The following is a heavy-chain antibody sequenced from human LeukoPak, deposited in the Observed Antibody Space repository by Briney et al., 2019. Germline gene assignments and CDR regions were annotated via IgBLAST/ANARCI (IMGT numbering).Heavy chain of an antibody. J-gene: IGHJ4*02. CDR1: GGSISSYY. D-gene: IGHD3-10*01. CDR2: IYYSGST. CDR3: ARLSRARLWFDPFDY. V-gene: IGHV4-59*08. Sequence: SETLSLTCTASGGSISSYYWSWVRQPPGKGLEWIGYIYYSGSTNYNPSLKSRVTISVDTSKNHFSLKLSSVTAADTAVYYCARLSRARLWFDPFDYWGQGTLVTVSS.